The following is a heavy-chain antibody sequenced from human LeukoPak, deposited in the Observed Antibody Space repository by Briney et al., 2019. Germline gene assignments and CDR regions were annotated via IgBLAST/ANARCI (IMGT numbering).Heavy chain of an antibody. Sequence: PGGSLRLSCTASGFSFSSYAMHWVRQAPGKGLERVAVIWYDGSNRYYADSVRGRFTISRDSSKNTVYLQMNSLRAEDTAVYYCARGGGSGNIPAPDYWGQGTLVPVSS. CDR3: ARGGGSGNIPAPDY. V-gene: IGHV3-33*01. D-gene: IGHD1/OR15-1a*01. CDR2: IWYDGSNR. CDR1: GFSFSSYA. J-gene: IGHJ4*02.